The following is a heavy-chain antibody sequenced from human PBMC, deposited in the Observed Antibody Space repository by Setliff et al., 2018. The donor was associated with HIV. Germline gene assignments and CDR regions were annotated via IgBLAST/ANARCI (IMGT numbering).Heavy chain of an antibody. CDR2: INDSGRT. J-gene: IGHJ3*02. D-gene: IGHD2-21*02. V-gene: IGHV4-34*01. CDR1: GGSFSGYY. CDR3: ARDLRGDSVPATAAKSFDI. Sequence: SETLSLTCAVYGGSFSGYYWSWIRQPPGQGLEWIGEINDSGRTNNNPSLKSRVAMSVDTSKNQFSLKLSSVTAADTAVYYCARDLRGDSVPATAAKSFDIWGQGTLVTVSS.